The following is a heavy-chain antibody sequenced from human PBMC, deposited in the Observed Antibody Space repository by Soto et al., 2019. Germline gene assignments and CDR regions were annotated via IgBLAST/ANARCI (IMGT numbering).Heavy chain of an antibody. V-gene: IGHV1-8*01. Sequence: ASVKVSCKASGYTFTSYDINWVQQATGQGLEWMGWMNPNSGNTGYAQKFQGRATMTRNTSISTAYMELSSLRSEDTAVYYCARLRHWGRAFDIWGQGTMVTV. CDR3: ARLRHWGRAFDI. CDR2: MNPNSGNT. D-gene: IGHD7-27*01. J-gene: IGHJ3*02. CDR1: GYTFTSYD.